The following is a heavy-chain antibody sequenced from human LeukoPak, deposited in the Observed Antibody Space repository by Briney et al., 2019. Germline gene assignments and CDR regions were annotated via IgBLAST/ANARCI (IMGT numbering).Heavy chain of an antibody. V-gene: IGHV3-21*01. CDR2: ISSSSSYI. Sequence: KAGGSQRLSCAASGFTFRSYNMNWVRQTPGKGLEWVSSISSSSSYIYYADSVKGRFTISRDNAKNSLYLQMNSLRAEDTAVYYCARVGYGSGSYPPKDYGMDVWGQGTTVTVSS. CDR3: ARVGYGSGSYPPKDYGMDV. J-gene: IGHJ6*02. CDR1: GFTFRSYN. D-gene: IGHD3-10*01.